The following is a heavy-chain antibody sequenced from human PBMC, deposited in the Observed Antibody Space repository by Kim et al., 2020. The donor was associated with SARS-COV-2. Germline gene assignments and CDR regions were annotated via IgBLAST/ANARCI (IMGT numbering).Heavy chain of an antibody. CDR1: GFTISSSY. CDR2: IYIAGST. V-gene: IGHV3-53*01. D-gene: IGHD5-18*01. Sequence: GGSLRLSCAASGFTISSSYMTWVRQAPGKGLEWVSVIYIAGSTSYTDSVKGRFSISRDNSKNTLYLQMNSLRAEDTAVYYCARGSSYGYPFDNWGQGTLVTVSS. CDR3: ARGSSYGYPFDN. J-gene: IGHJ4*02.